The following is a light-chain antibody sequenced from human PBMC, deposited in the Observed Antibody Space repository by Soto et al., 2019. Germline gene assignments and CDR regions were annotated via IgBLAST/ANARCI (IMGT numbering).Light chain of an antibody. CDR3: QQYGSSPGT. J-gene: IGKJ1*01. CDR2: GAS. V-gene: IGKV3-20*01. CDR1: QSVSSSY. Sequence: EIVLTQSPGTLSLSPGERATLSCRASQSVSSSYLAWYQQKPGQAPRLLIYGASSRATGIPDRFSGSGYGTDFTLTISRLEPEDFVVYYCQQYGSSPGTFGQGTKVEIK.